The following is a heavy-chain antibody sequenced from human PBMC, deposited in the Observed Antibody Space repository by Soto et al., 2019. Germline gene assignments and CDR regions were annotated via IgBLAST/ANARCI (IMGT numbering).Heavy chain of an antibody. CDR2: INHSGST. CDR1: GGSFSGYY. D-gene: IGHD6-13*01. Sequence: SETLSLTCAVYGGSFSGYYWSWIRQPPGKGLEWIGEINHSGSTNYNPSLKSRVTISVDTSKNQFSLKLSSVTAADTAVYYCARPAAAGNWFDPWGQGTLVTVSS. J-gene: IGHJ5*02. V-gene: IGHV4-34*01. CDR3: ARPAAAGNWFDP.